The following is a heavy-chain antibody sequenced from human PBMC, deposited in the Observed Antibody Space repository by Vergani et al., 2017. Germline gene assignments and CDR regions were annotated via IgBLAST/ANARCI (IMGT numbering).Heavy chain of an antibody. V-gene: IGHV3-7*01. CDR2: IKQDGSEK. J-gene: IGHJ4*02. D-gene: IGHD5-12*01. Sequence: EVQLVESGGGLVQPGGSLRLSCAASGFTFSSYWMSWVRQAPGKGLEGVANIKQDGSEKYYVDSVKGRFTISSDNAKHSLYLQMNSLRAEDTAVYYCAREASGYDFGGYWGQGTLVTVSS. CDR3: AREASGYDFGGY. CDR1: GFTFSSYW.